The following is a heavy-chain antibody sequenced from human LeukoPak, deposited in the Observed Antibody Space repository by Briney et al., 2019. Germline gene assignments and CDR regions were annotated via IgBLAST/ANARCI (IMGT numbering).Heavy chain of an antibody. V-gene: IGHV4-34*01. J-gene: IGHJ5*02. Sequence: PSETLSLTCAVYGGSFSGYYWSWIRQPPGKGLEWIGEINHSGSTNYNPSLKSRVTISVDTSKNQFSLKLSSVTAADTAVYYCARGLPGFWSGYYKRNWFDPWGQGTLVTVSS. CDR2: INHSGST. CDR3: ARGLPGFWSGYYKRNWFDP. CDR1: GGSFSGYY. D-gene: IGHD3-3*01.